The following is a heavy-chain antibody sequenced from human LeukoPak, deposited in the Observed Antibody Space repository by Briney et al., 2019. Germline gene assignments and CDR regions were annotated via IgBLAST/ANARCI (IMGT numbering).Heavy chain of an antibody. CDR2: IYHSGST. J-gene: IGHJ6*02. Sequence: SETLSLTCTVSGGSISSGGYYWSWIRQPPGKGLEWIGYIYHSGSTYYNPSLKSRVTISVDTSKNQFSLKLSSVTAADTAVYYCARHSQTGTTSDYYYGMDVWGQGTTVTVSS. V-gene: IGHV4-30-2*01. D-gene: IGHD1-1*01. CDR3: ARHSQTGTTSDYYYGMDV. CDR1: GGSISSGGYY.